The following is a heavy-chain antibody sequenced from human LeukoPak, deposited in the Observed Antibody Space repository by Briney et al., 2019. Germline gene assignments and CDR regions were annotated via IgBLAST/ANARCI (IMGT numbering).Heavy chain of an antibody. CDR1: GFTFSTYG. J-gene: IGHJ4*02. Sequence: PGGSLRLSCAASGFTFSTYGMNWVRQAPGKGLEWVSAISGSGGSTYYADSVKGRFTISRDNSKNTLYLQMNSLRAEDTAVYYCAKDARKAVADFDYWGQGTLVTVSS. V-gene: IGHV3-23*01. CDR2: ISGSGGST. D-gene: IGHD6-19*01. CDR3: AKDARKAVADFDY.